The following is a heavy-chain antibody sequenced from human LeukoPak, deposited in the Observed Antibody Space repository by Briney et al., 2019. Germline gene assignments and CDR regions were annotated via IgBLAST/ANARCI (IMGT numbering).Heavy chain of an antibody. CDR3: ARVPRGGSCCRNFDY. J-gene: IGHJ4*02. Sequence: GASVKVSCKASGYTFTSYDINWVRQATEQGLEWMGWMNPNSGNTGYAQKFQGRVTMTRSTSISTAYMELSSLRSEDTAVYYCARVPRGGSCCRNFDYWGQGTLVTVSS. D-gene: IGHD2-15*01. CDR1: GYTFTSYD. CDR2: MNPNSGNT. V-gene: IGHV1-8*01.